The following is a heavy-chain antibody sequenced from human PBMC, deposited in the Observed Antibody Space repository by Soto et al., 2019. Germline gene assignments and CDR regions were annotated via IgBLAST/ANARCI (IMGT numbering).Heavy chain of an antibody. CDR3: AREASAVISLDY. D-gene: IGHD6-19*01. V-gene: IGHV1-2*02. CDR1: GYIFTAYS. CDR2: FNPNSGDT. Sequence: XAVKVSGKASGYIFTAYSMHWVRQAPGQGLEWVGWFNPNSGDTIYAQKFQGRVTLTRDTSISTAYMELYSLRSDDTAVYYCAREASAVISLDYWGQGNLVPVSS. J-gene: IGHJ4*02.